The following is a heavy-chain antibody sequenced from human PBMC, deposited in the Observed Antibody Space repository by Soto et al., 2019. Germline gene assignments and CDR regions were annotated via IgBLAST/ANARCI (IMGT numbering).Heavy chain of an antibody. V-gene: IGHV5-10-1*01. CDR3: ASPTMTSTSFYYAMDV. Sequence: GESLKISCKTSGHRFTTYWISWVRQLPGKGLEYMGKINPTDSETNYSPSFEGHVTFSVDRSTSTAYVRWNSLKASDTAMYYCASPTMTSTSFYYAMDVWGQGTTVTVSS. CDR2: INPTDSET. J-gene: IGHJ6*02. D-gene: IGHD4-17*01. CDR1: GHRFTTYW.